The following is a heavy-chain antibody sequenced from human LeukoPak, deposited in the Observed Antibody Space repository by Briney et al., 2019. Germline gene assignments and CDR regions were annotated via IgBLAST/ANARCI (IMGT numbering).Heavy chain of an antibody. Sequence: GASVKVSCKASGYTFTSYDINWVLQATGQGLEWMGWTNPNSGNTGYAQKFQGRVTMTRNTSISTAYMELSSLRSEDTAVYYCARGGYSSGWYKLDFDYWGQGTLVTVSS. CDR1: GYTFTSYD. CDR3: ARGGYSSGWYKLDFDY. D-gene: IGHD6-19*01. V-gene: IGHV1-8*01. CDR2: TNPNSGNT. J-gene: IGHJ4*02.